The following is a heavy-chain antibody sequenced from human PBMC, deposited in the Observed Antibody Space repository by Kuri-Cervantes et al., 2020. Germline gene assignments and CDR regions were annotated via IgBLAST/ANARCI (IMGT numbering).Heavy chain of an antibody. D-gene: IGHD3-10*01. V-gene: IGHV1-8*02. J-gene: IGHJ5*02. Sequence: ASVKVSCKASGYTFTSYGISWVRQAPGQGLEWMGWMNPNSGNTGYAQKFQGRVTMTRNTSISTAYMELSSLRSDDTAVYYCARDFDTMVRGVFDPWGQGTLVTVSS. CDR1: GYTFTSYG. CDR3: ARDFDTMVRGVFDP. CDR2: MNPNSGNT.